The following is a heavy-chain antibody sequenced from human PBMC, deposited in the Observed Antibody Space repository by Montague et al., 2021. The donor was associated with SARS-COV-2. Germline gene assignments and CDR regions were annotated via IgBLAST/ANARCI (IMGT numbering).Heavy chain of an antibody. CDR3: VAGGDSAKAGAY. D-gene: IGHD3-16*01. Sequence: SETLSLTCTVSGGSIASSHKYWGWVRQPPGKGLEWIGSVLYTGTPYDXXXLTARVTISLDTSKNQFSLKMYSVTAADTATYFCVAGGDSAKAGAYWGQGTLVTVSS. CDR2: VLYTGTP. J-gene: IGHJ4*02. V-gene: IGHV4-39*07. CDR1: GGSIASSHKY.